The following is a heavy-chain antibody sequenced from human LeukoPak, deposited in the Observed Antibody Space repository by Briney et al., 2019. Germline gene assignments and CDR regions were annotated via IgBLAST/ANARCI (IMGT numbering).Heavy chain of an antibody. V-gene: IGHV4-4*07. Sequence: SSETLSLTCTFSGGSISSYYWSWIRQPAGKGLEWIGRIYTSGSTNYNPSLKSRVTMSVDTSKNQFSLKLSSVTAADTAVYYCARDLRGDEPVAGVYMDVWGKGTTVTVSS. CDR1: GGSISSYY. J-gene: IGHJ6*03. CDR2: IYTSGST. CDR3: ARDLRGDEPVAGVYMDV. D-gene: IGHD1-14*01.